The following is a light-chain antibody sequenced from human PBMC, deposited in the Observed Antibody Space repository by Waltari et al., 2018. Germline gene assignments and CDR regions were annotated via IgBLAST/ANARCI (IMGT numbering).Light chain of an antibody. Sequence: DIVMTQSPVSLPVTPGEPASISCRSSQSLLHSNGNTSLSWFLQKPGQSPQLLISLASNRASGVPDRFSGSGSDTEFTLKITRVEAEDVGVYYCMQAAQTPLTFGGGTKVEIK. CDR2: LAS. CDR1: QSLLHSNGNTS. J-gene: IGKJ4*01. V-gene: IGKV2-28*01. CDR3: MQAAQTPLT.